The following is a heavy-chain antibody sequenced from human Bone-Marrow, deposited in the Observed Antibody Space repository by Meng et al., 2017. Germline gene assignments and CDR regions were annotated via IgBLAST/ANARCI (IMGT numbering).Heavy chain of an antibody. D-gene: IGHD6-13*01. CDR3: ATGAAAADH. Sequence: GQLVEAGGGLVKPGGSLRLSCVASGFSFTDAWMSWVRQALGKGLEWVGRIKSNSDGGTTDYAAPVKGRFTISRDDSKNTLYLQMNSLITEDTAVYFCATGAAAADHWGQGTLVTVSS. CDR2: IKSNSDGGTT. J-gene: IGHJ4*02. V-gene: IGHV3-15*01. CDR1: GFSFTDAW.